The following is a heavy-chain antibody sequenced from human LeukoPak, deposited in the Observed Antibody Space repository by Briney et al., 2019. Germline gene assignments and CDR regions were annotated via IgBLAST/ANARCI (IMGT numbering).Heavy chain of an antibody. V-gene: IGHV1-2*02. D-gene: IGHD2-2*01. CDR2: IKPNSGDT. J-gene: IGHJ6*03. CDR3: ARADSVPACDYHYLYMDV. Sequence: GASVKVSCKASGFTLTDYIHWVRQDPRQGLQWMGWIKPNSGDTDYAQKFQGRVTMTRDTSISTVYMELSSLRSDDTAVYYCARADSVPACDYHYLYMDVWGKGTTVTVSS. CDR1: GFTLTDY.